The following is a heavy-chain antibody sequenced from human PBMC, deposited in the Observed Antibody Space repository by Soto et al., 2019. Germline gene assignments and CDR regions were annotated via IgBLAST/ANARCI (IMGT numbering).Heavy chain of an antibody. CDR3: ARESGGYDSSTRYGLDV. Sequence: SETLSLTCSVSGGSISSVGHYWTWIRQQPGKGLEWIGYIYYSGSTDYNPSLKSRVTISVDRSKNQFTLNLSSVTAADTAIYYCARESGGYDSSTRYGLDVWGQGTTVTVSS. CDR2: IYYSGST. V-gene: IGHV4-31*03. D-gene: IGHD6-25*01. J-gene: IGHJ6*02. CDR1: GGSISSVGHY.